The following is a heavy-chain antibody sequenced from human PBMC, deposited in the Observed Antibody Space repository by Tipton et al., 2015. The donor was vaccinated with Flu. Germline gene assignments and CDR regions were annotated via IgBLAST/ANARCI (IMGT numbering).Heavy chain of an antibody. CDR3: ARGPLPYCSSTSCIRGWFDP. V-gene: IGHV4-34*01. CDR1: GGSFSGYY. Sequence: LRLSCAVYGGSFSGYYWSWIRQPPGKGLEWIGEINHSGSTNYNPSLKSRVTISVDTSKNQFSLKLSSVTAADTAVYYCARGPLPYCSSTSCIRGWFDPWGQGTLVTVSS. CDR2: INHSGST. D-gene: IGHD2-2*01. J-gene: IGHJ5*02.